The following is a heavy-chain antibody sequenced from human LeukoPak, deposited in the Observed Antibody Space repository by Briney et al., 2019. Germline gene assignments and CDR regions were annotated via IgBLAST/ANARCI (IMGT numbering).Heavy chain of an antibody. J-gene: IGHJ4*02. D-gene: IGHD1-26*01. CDR1: GFTFSSYG. Sequence: GGSLRLSCAASGFTFSSYGMHWVRQAPGKGLEWVAFIRYDGSNKYYADSVKGRFTISRDNSKNTLYLQMNSLRAEDTAVYYWAREVFGATMSDYCGQGTLGTVSS. CDR3: AREVFGATMSDY. CDR2: IRYDGSNK. V-gene: IGHV3-30*02.